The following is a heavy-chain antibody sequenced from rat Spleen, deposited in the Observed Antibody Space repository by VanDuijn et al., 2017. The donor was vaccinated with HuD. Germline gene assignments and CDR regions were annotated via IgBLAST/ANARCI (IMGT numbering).Heavy chain of an antibody. CDR2: ISYDGSRT. V-gene: IGHV5-29*01. CDR1: GFTFSNYG. D-gene: IGHD1-12*03. CDR3: ARQLVSSYYWYFDF. J-gene: IGHJ1*01. Sequence: EVQLVESGGGLVQPGRSLKLSCAASGFTFSNYGMAWVRQAPTKGLEWVASISYDGSRTYYRDSVKGRCTISRNIAKSTLYLQMDSLRSEDTATYYFARQLVSSYYWYFDFWGQEPWSPCPQ.